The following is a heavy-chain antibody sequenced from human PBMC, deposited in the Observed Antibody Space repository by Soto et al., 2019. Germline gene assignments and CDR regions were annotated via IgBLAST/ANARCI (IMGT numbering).Heavy chain of an antibody. CDR2: ISAYNGNT. CDR3: ARGPGYYDSSGDY. Sequence: GGSGDVSFKASGFTISIYGISWVRQAPGQGLEWMGWISAYNGNTNYAQKLQGRVTMTTDTPTSTAYMELRSLRSDDTAVYYCARGPGYYDSSGDYWGQGTLVTVSS. CDR1: GFTISIYG. V-gene: IGHV1-18*01. J-gene: IGHJ4*02. D-gene: IGHD3-22*01.